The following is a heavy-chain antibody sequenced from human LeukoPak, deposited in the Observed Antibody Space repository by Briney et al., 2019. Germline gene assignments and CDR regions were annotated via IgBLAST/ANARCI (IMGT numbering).Heavy chain of an antibody. CDR2: IYYSGST. J-gene: IGHJ5*02. CDR3: AAMTTVTTAEYNRFDP. CDR1: GGSISSYY. Sequence: SETLSLTCTVSGGSISSYYWSWIRQPPGKGWEWIGYIYYSGSTNYNPSLKSRVTISVDTSKNQFSLKLSSVTAADTAVYYCAAMTTVTTAEYNRFDPWGRGTLVTVSS. V-gene: IGHV4-59*08. D-gene: IGHD4-17*01.